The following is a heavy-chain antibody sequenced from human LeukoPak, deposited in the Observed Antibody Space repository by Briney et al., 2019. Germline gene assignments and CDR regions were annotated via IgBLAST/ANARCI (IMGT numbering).Heavy chain of an antibody. CDR3: AKSKLRFLEWLPHPFDY. J-gene: IGHJ4*02. Sequence: GGSLRLSCAASGFTFSNYAMNWVRQAPGKGLEWVSSISRSGGSTYYADSVKGRFTISRDNSKNTLYLQMNSLRAEDTAVYYCAKSKLRFLEWLPHPFDYWGQGTLVTVSS. V-gene: IGHV3-23*01. CDR2: ISRSGGST. CDR1: GFTFSNYA. D-gene: IGHD3-3*01.